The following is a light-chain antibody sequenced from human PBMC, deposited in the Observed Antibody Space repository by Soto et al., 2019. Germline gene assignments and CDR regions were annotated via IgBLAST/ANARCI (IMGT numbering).Light chain of an antibody. CDR1: QSISTW. Sequence: DIQMTQSPSTLSASVRDRVTITCRASQSISTWLAWYQLKPGKAPKLLIYDASSLESGVPSRFSGSGSGTEFTLTISGLQPDDFATYYCQQYNTYWYTFGQGTKVDIK. CDR2: DAS. CDR3: QQYNTYWYT. V-gene: IGKV1-5*01. J-gene: IGKJ2*01.